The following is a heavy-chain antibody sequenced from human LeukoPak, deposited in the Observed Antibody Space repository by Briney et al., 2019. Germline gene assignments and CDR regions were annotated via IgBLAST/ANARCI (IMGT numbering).Heavy chain of an antibody. Sequence: PGGSLRLSCAASGFKFDYFSMNWVRQIPGKGLEWVSSISGSSSFIYYADSVKGRFTISRDNAKNSLYLQMNSLRAEDTAIYYCARLTWICSNGVCYSGFDYWGQGTLVTVSS. D-gene: IGHD2-8*01. CDR3: ARLTWICSNGVCYSGFDY. V-gene: IGHV3-21*01. CDR2: ISGSSSFI. CDR1: GFKFDYFS. J-gene: IGHJ4*02.